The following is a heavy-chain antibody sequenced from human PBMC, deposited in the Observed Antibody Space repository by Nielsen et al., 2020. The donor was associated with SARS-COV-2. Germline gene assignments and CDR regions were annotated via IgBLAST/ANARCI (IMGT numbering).Heavy chain of an antibody. D-gene: IGHD6-19*01. V-gene: IGHV3-11*04. J-gene: IGHJ4*02. CDR1: GFTFSDYY. CDR3: ARDRRYSSGPLDY. Sequence: GESLKISCAASGFTFSDYYMSWIRQAPGKGLEWVSYISSSGSTIYYADSVKGRFTISRDNSKNTLSLQMNSLRAEDTAVYYCARDRRYSSGPLDYWGQGTLVTVSS. CDR2: ISSSGSTI.